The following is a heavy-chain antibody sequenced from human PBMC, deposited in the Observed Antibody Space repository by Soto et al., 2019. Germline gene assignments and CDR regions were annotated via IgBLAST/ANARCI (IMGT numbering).Heavy chain of an antibody. Sequence: SLRLSCAASGFTFGSYGMHWVRQAPYKGLEWVAVIWYDGSNKYYADSVMGRFTISRDNAKNTLYLQVNSLRAEDTAVYYCARGPYGSFHYALDVWGQGTTVTVSS. D-gene: IGHD3-10*01. V-gene: IGHV3-33*01. J-gene: IGHJ6*02. CDR2: IWYDGSNK. CDR1: GFTFGSYG. CDR3: ARGPYGSFHYALDV.